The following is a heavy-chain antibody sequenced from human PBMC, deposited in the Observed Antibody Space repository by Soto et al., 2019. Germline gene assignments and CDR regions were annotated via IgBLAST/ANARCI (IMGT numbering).Heavy chain of an antibody. V-gene: IGHV4-59*08. CDR3: ARLCIAAAAPQGLYYFDY. J-gene: IGHJ4*02. D-gene: IGHD6-13*01. Sequence: PLETLSLTWTVSGGSISNYYWNWIRQSPGKGLEWIGYIYSSGSTHYNPSLQNRVTISIDTSKNQVSLNVNSVTAADTAVYYCARLCIAAAAPQGLYYFDYWGQGTLVTVSS. CDR2: IYSSGST. CDR1: GGSISNYY.